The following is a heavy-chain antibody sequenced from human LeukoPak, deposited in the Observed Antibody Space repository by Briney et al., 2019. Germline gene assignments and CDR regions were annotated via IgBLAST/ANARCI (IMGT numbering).Heavy chain of an antibody. V-gene: IGHV4-59*01. CDR3: ASGSETWGLLPKFYFVH. J-gene: IGHJ4*02. D-gene: IGHD1-26*01. CDR2: IYYSGST. Sequence: PSETLSLTCTVSGESFSSYYWSWIRQPPGKRLQWIGYIYYSGSTDYNPSLKSRVTISIDTSKNQFSLKLSSVTAADTAIYYCASGSETWGLLPKFYFVHWGQGTLVTVSS. CDR1: GESFSSYY.